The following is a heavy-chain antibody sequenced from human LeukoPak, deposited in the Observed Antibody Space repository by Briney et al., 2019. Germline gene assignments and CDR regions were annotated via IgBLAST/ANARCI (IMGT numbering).Heavy chain of an antibody. CDR2: ISAYNGNT. J-gene: IGHJ5*02. CDR1: GYTFTDYF. CDR3: ARELAVAPGGWFDP. D-gene: IGHD6-19*01. Sequence: ASVKVSCKSSGYTFTDYFIHWVRQAPGQGLEWMGWISAYNGNTNYAQKLQGRVTMTTDTSTSTAYMELRSLRSDDTAVYYCARELAVAPGGWFDPWGQGTLVTVSS. V-gene: IGHV1-18*01.